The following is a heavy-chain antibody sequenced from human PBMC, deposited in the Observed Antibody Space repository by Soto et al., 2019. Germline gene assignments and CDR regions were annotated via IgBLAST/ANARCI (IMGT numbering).Heavy chain of an antibody. Sequence: SETLSLTCSVSGGSIRNNIYYRGWIRQPPGKGLEWIATVHYSGSTYYTPSLKSRVTISADTSNNQFSLRLNSVTAADTAVYYCARQHYYDSSAYYTWNWGQGTLVTVSS. V-gene: IGHV4-39*01. CDR3: ARQHYYDSSAYYTWN. CDR2: VHYSGST. D-gene: IGHD3-22*01. J-gene: IGHJ4*02. CDR1: GGSIRNNIYY.